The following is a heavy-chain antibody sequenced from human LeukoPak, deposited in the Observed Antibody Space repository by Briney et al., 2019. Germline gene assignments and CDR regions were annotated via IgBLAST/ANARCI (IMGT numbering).Heavy chain of an antibody. CDR1: GGSFSGYY. CDR3: ARGGTLVYAILDY. J-gene: IGHJ4*02. Sequence: KPSETLSLTCAVYGGSFSGYYWSWIRQPPGKGLEWIGEINHSGSTNYNPSLKSRVTISVNMSKNQFSLKLSSVTAADTAVCYCARGGTLVYAILDYWGQGTLVTVSS. V-gene: IGHV4-34*01. CDR2: INHSGST. D-gene: IGHD2-8*01.